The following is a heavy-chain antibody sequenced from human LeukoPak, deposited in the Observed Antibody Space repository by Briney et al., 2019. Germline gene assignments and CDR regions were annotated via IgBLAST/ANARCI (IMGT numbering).Heavy chain of an antibody. CDR3: ARDLKVGARHTFDY. CDR2: INHSGST. V-gene: IGHV4-34*01. Sequence: PGGSLRLSCAASGFTFSSYAMSWVRQPPGKGLEWIGEINHSGSTNYNPSLKSRVTISVDTSKNQFSLKLSSVTAADTAVYYCARDLKVGARHTFDYWGQGTLVTVSS. CDR1: GFTFSSYA. D-gene: IGHD1-26*01. J-gene: IGHJ4*02.